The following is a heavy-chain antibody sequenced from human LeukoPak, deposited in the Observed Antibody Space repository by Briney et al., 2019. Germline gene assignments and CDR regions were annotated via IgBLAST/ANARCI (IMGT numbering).Heavy chain of an antibody. CDR3: AKGHHYGSGSYWV. J-gene: IGHJ4*02. CDR1: GFTFSSYA. Sequence: GGSLRLSCAASGFTFSSYAMTWVRQAPGKGLEWVSAIDFSGAITYYADSVKGRFTISRDNSKNTVYLRMNSLRVEDTAVYCCAKGHHYGSGSYWVWGQGTLVTVSS. V-gene: IGHV3-23*01. CDR2: IDFSGAIT. D-gene: IGHD3-10*01.